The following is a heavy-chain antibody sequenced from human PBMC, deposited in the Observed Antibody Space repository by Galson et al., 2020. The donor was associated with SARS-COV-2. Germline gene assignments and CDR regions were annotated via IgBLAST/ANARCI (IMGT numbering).Heavy chain of an antibody. J-gene: IGHJ2*01. Sequence: GESLKISCAASGFTFSSYGMHWVRQAPGKGLEWVAVISYDGSNKYYADSVKGRFTISRDNSKNTLYLKMNSLRAEDTAVYYCASGYCSGGSCYSQDWYFDLWGRGTLVTVSS. CDR1: GFTFSSYG. CDR3: ASGYCSGGSCYSQDWYFDL. D-gene: IGHD2-15*01. V-gene: IGHV3-30*03. CDR2: ISYDGSNK.